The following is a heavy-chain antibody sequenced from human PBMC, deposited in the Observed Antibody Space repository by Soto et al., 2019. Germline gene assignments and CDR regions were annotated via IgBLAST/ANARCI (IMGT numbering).Heavy chain of an antibody. D-gene: IGHD2-2*01. CDR3: ARAGGDIVVVPAAPTYYYYGMDV. V-gene: IGHV1-2*02. CDR1: GYTFTGYY. Sequence: QVRLVQSGAEVKKPGASVKVSCKASGYTFTGYYMHWVRQAPGQGLEWMGWINPNSGGTNYAQKFQGRVTMTRDTSISAAYMELSRLGSDDTAVYYCARAGGDIVVVPAAPTYYYYGMDVWGQGTTVTVSS. CDR2: INPNSGGT. J-gene: IGHJ6*02.